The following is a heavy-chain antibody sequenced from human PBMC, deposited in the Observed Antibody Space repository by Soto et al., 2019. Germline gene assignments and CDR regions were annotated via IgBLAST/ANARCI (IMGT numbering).Heavy chain of an antibody. CDR1: GGSISSSSYY. V-gene: IGHV4-39*01. CDR3: ARDPRVGWFDP. CDR2: IYYSGST. D-gene: IGHD3-10*01. J-gene: IGHJ5*02. Sequence: KPSETLSLTCTVSGGSISSSSYYWGWIRQPPGKGLEWIGSIYYSGSTYYNPSLKSRVTISVDTSKNQFSLKLSSVTAADTAVYYCARDPRVGWFDPWGQGTLVTVSS.